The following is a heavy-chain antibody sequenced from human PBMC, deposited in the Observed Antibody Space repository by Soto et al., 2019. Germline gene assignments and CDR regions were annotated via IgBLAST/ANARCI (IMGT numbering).Heavy chain of an antibody. CDR3: ARDRRYFDWLGAFDI. J-gene: IGHJ3*02. V-gene: IGHV3-33*01. CDR1: GFNFSSYS. Sequence: GGSLRLSSTASGFNFSSYSMHWVRQAPGKGLEWVAIIWYDGSNKYYADSVKGRFTISRDNSKSTLYLQMNSLRAEDTAVYYCARDRRYFDWLGAFDIWGQGTMVTVSS. D-gene: IGHD3-9*01. CDR2: IWYDGSNK.